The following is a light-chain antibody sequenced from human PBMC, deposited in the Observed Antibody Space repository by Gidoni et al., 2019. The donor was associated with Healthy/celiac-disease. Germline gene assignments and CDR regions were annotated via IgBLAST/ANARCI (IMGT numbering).Light chain of an antibody. CDR2: AAS. Sequence: DLQMTQSPSSVSASVGDRVTITCRALQGISSCLAWYQQKPGKAPKLRSYAASSLQSGVPSRFSGSGSGTDFTLTISSLQPEDFATYYCQQANSFPPTFGPGTKVDIK. CDR1: QGISSC. V-gene: IGKV1D-12*01. CDR3: QQANSFPPT. J-gene: IGKJ3*01.